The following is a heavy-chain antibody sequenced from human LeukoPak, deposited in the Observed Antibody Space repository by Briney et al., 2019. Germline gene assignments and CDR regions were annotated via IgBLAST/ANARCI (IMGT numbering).Heavy chain of an antibody. CDR3: ARHGTVAATSXFDF. Sequence: SETLSLTCTVSGGSISDYYWSWIRQPPGKRLEYIGYVYYSGSTNYNPSLKSRVTISVDTSKNQFSLKLSSVTAADTAVYYCARHGTVAATSXFDFWGQGTLVTVSS. V-gene: IGHV4-59*08. CDR1: GGSISDYY. CDR2: VYYSGST. D-gene: IGHD6-19*01. J-gene: IGHJ4*02.